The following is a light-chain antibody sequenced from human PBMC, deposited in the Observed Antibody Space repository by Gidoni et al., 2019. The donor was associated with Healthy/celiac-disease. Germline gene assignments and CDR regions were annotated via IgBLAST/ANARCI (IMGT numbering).Light chain of an antibody. CDR3: QQRSNWPYT. J-gene: IGKJ2*01. CDR1: QSVSSY. V-gene: IGKV3-11*01. Sequence: DIVLTQPPATLSLSPGVRATLPCTASQSVSSYLAWYQQKPGQSPRLLIYDASNRATGIPARFSGSGSGTDFTLTISSLEPEDFAVYYCQQRSNWPYTFGQGTKLEIK. CDR2: DAS.